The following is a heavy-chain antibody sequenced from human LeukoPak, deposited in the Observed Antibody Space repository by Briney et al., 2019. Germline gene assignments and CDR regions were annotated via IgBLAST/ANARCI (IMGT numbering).Heavy chain of an antibody. CDR2: INHSGST. CDR3: AGGIRFLEWLFRDYYYGMDV. D-gene: IGHD3-3*01. J-gene: IGHJ6*02. CDR1: GGSFSGYY. Sequence: PSETLSLTCAVYGGSFSGYYWSWIRQPPGKGLEWIGEINHSGSTNYNPSLKSRVTISVDTSKNQFSLKLSSVTAADTAVYYCAGGIRFLEWLFRDYYYGMDVWGQGTTVTVSS. V-gene: IGHV4-34*01.